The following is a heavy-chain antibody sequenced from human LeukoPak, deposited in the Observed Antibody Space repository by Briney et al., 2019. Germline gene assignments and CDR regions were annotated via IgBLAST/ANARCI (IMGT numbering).Heavy chain of an antibody. D-gene: IGHD1-7*01. J-gene: IGHJ5*01. CDR3: ARPYYSGTYWSDS. CDR2: INHSGRT. CDR1: GGSFSSYY. Sequence: SETLSLTCAVFGGSFSSYYWSWIRQTPGKGLEWIGEINHSGRTNYNPSLKSRVTLSVDTSKNQFSLKMSSVTAADTAVYYCARPYYSGTYWSDSWGQGTLVTASS. V-gene: IGHV4-34*01.